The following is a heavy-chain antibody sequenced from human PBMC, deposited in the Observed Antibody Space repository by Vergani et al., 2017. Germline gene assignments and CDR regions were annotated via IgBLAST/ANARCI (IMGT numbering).Heavy chain of an antibody. V-gene: IGHV3-33*01. J-gene: IGHJ2*01. Sequence: QVQLVESGGGVVQPGRSLRLSCAASGFTFSSYGMHWVRQAPGKGLEWVAVIWYDGSNKYYADSVKGRFTISRDNSKNTLYLQMNSLRAEDTAVYYCARDRSYCSSTSCYTRYFDLWGRGTLVTVSS. CDR1: GFTFSSYG. CDR3: ARDRSYCSSTSCYTRYFDL. CDR2: IWYDGSNK. D-gene: IGHD2-2*02.